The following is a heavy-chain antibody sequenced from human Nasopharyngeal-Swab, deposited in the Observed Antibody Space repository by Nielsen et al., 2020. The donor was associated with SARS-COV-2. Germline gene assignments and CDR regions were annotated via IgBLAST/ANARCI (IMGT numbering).Heavy chain of an antibody. V-gene: IGHV4-39*01. CDR3: ARRDYYDSSDLGAFDI. D-gene: IGHD3-22*01. CDR2: IYYSGST. Sequence: WIRQPPGKGLEWIGSIYYSGSTYYNPSLKSRVTISVDTSKNQFSLKLSSATAADTAVYYCARRDYYDSSDLGAFDIWGQGTMVTVSS. J-gene: IGHJ3*02.